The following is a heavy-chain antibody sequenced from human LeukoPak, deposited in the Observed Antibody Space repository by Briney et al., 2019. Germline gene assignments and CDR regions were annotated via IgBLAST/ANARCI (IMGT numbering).Heavy chain of an antibody. V-gene: IGHV4-61*02. CDR1: GGSISSGSYY. D-gene: IGHD3-3*01. CDR2: IYTSGST. Sequence: SETLSLTCTVYGGSISSGSYYWSWIRQPAGKGLEWIGRIYTSGSTNYNPSLKSRVTISVDTSKNQFSLKLSSVTAADTTVYYCARAGWSGYLGAIDYWGQGTLVTVSS. CDR3: ARAGWSGYLGAIDY. J-gene: IGHJ4*02.